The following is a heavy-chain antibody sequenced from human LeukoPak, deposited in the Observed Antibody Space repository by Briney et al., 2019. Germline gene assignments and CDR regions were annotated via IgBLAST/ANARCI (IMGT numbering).Heavy chain of an antibody. CDR1: GFTFSKYA. D-gene: IGHD3-10*01. CDR2: INSDGSGT. Sequence: GGSLRLSCAASGFTFSKYAMNWVRQAPGKGLEWVSGINSDGSGTMYADSVKGRFTISRDNAKNTLYLQMNSLRAEDTAVYYCARAGGPEGWFDPWGQGTLVTVSS. J-gene: IGHJ5*02. V-gene: IGHV3-74*03. CDR3: ARAGGPEGWFDP.